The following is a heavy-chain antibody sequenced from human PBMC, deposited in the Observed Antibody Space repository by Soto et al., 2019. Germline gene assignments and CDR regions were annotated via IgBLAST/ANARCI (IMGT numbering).Heavy chain of an antibody. V-gene: IGHV1-46*01. Sequence: QVQLVQSGAEVKKPGASVKVSCKASGYTFTTYYMHWVRQAPGQGLEWMGVVNPSSSTTTYAQKFHGRVTVTRDTSTSTVYMELSSLRSEDTAVYYCARGAFYDSAGTDYWGQGSLVTVSS. CDR3: ARGAFYDSAGTDY. D-gene: IGHD3-22*01. J-gene: IGHJ4*02. CDR2: VNPSSSTT. CDR1: GYTFTTYY.